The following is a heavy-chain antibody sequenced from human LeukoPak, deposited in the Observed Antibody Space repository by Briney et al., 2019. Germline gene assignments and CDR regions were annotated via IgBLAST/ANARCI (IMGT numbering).Heavy chain of an antibody. V-gene: IGHV3-48*01. CDR2: ISSGSTTI. CDR1: GFTFSDYS. D-gene: IGHD3-22*01. J-gene: IGHJ4*02. CDR3: ASREGYYYDRSGIVLGK. Sequence: TGGSLRLSCAASGFTFSDYSMTWVRQAPGKGLEWVSYISSGSTTIYYADSVKGRFTISRDNAKKSLFLEMNSLRAEDTAVYYCASREGYYYDRSGIVLGKWGQGTLVTVSS.